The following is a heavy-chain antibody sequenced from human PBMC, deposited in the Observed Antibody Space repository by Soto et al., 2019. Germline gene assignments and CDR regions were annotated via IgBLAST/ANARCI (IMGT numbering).Heavy chain of an antibody. J-gene: IGHJ4*02. D-gene: IGHD4-17*01. V-gene: IGHV3-30-3*01. CDR1: GFTFSSYA. Sequence: QVQLVESGGGVVQPGRSLRLSCAASGFTFSSYAMHWVRQAPGKGLEWVAVISYDGSNKYYADSVKGRFTISRDNSKNTLYLQMNSLRAEDTAVYYCASSTTVVTPFDYWGQGTLVTVSP. CDR3: ASSTTVVTPFDY. CDR2: ISYDGSNK.